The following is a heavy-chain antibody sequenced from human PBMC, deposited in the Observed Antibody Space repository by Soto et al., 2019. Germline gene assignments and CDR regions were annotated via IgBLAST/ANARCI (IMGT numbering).Heavy chain of an antibody. CDR2: IYHSGST. J-gene: IGHJ4*02. CDR3: ASVIVGGSEYYFDY. Sequence: SETLSLTCAVSGGSISSGGYSWSWIRQPPGKGLEWIGYIYHSGSTFYNPSLKSRVTISIDKSKSQFSLKLGSVTAADTAMYFCASVIVGGSEYYFDYWGQGTQVTVSS. D-gene: IGHD5-12*01. V-gene: IGHV4-30-2*01. CDR1: GGSISSGGYS.